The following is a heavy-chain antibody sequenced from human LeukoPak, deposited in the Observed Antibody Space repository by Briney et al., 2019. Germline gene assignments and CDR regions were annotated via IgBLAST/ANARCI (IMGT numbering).Heavy chain of an antibody. V-gene: IGHV4-39*07. Sequence: SETLSLTCTVSGGSISSSSYYWGWIRQPPGKGLEWIGSIYYSGSTYYNPSLKSRVTISVDTSKNQFSLKLSSVTAADTAVYYRARGLAVAGPRRGTHWFDPWGQGTLVTVSS. CDR1: GGSISSSSYY. J-gene: IGHJ5*02. D-gene: IGHD6-19*01. CDR3: ARGLAVAGPRRGTHWFDP. CDR2: IYYSGST.